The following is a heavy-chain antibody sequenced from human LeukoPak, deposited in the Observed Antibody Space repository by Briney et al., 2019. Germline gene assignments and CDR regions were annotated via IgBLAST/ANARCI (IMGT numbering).Heavy chain of an antibody. CDR3: ARAVDYYDSSGYYS. J-gene: IGHJ4*02. V-gene: IGHV3-30*03. CDR1: GFTFSSYG. Sequence: PGGSLRLSCAASGFTFSSYGMHWVRQAPGKGLEWVAVISYDGSNKYYADSVKGRFTISRDNSKNTLYLQMNSLRAEDTAVYYCARAVDYYDSSGYYSWGQGTLVTVSS. D-gene: IGHD3-22*01. CDR2: ISYDGSNK.